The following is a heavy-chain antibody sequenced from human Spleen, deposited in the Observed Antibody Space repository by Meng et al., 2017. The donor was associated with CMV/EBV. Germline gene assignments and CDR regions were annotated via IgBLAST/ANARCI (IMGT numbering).Heavy chain of an antibody. CDR3: AKDWGYCSSTSCFFDY. D-gene: IGHD2-2*01. J-gene: IGHJ4*02. CDR2: IYSGGSST. CDR1: GFTFSSYA. Sequence: GESLKISCAASGFTFSSYAMSWVRQAPGKGLEWVSVIYSGGSSTYYADSVKGRFTISRDNSKNTLYLQMNSLRAEDTAVYYCAKDWGYCSSTSCFFDYWGQGTLVTVSS. V-gene: IGHV3-23*03.